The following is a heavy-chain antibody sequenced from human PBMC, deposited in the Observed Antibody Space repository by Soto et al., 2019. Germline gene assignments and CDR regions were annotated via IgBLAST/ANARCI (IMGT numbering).Heavy chain of an antibody. CDR1: GYTFTTYG. CDR3: ARDRGQWLSKGVFDP. Sequence: QVQLLQSGAEVKKPGASVKVSCKASGYTFTTYGINWVRQAPGQGLEWMGWISAYNGNTNYAQKLQCRVTMTTDTSTSTAYMELRSLRSDDTAVYYCARDRGQWLSKGVFDPWGQGTLVTVSS. CDR2: ISAYNGNT. J-gene: IGHJ5*02. V-gene: IGHV1-18*01. D-gene: IGHD6-19*01.